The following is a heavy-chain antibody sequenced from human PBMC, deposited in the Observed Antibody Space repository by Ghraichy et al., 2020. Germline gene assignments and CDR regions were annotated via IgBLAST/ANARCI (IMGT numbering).Heavy chain of an antibody. D-gene: IGHD3-16*01. J-gene: IGHJ6*02. CDR2: IDQSGSA. Sequence: SETLSLTCAVSGGSISTNSWWSWVRQPPGKGLEWIGEIDQSGSANYNPSLRSRVSISVDKSMNQFSLKLNSVTAADTAMYYCTRPPWGVYALDVWGQGTTVTVSS. CDR1: GGSISTNSW. CDR3: TRPPWGVYALDV. V-gene: IGHV4-4*02.